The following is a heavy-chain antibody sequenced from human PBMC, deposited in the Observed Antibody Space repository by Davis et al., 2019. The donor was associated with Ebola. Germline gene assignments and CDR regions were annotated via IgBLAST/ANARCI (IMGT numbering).Heavy chain of an antibody. CDR1: GYTFTSYD. CDR2: INPNSGGT. V-gene: IGHV1-2*02. D-gene: IGHD6-19*01. CDR3: ARDPLGIAVFDY. Sequence: ASVKVSCKASGYTFTSYDINWVRQATGQGLEWMGWINPNSGGTNYAQKFQGRVTMTRDTSISTAYMELSRLRSDDTAVYYCARDPLGIAVFDYWGQGTLVTVSS. J-gene: IGHJ4*02.